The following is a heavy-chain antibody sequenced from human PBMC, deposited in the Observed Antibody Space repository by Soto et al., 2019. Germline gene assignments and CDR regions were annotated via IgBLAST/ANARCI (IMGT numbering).Heavy chain of an antibody. J-gene: IGHJ4*02. CDR2: ISDSGGNT. D-gene: IGHD6-19*01. CDR1: GFSFGTYA. Sequence: GGSLRLSCASSGFSFGTYAMIWVRQAPGKGLEWVSGISDSGGNTYYADSVKGRFTISRDNTKNTLYLQMNSLRAEDTAVYYCAKDAYNSGWYYFDYWGQGTLVTVSS. CDR3: AKDAYNSGWYYFDY. V-gene: IGHV3-23*01.